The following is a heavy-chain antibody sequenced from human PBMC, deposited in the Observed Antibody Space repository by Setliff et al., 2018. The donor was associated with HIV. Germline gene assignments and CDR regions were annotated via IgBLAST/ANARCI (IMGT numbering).Heavy chain of an antibody. J-gene: IGHJ6*03. D-gene: IGHD1-26*01. CDR2: INVGNGDT. V-gene: IGHV1-3*03. CDR1: GYTFTTYS. Sequence: ASVKVSCKASGYTFTTYSLHWVRQAPGQSLEWMGWINVGNGDTKYSQELQGRITITRDTSANTAYLELRSLRSEDTAVYYCARGGQYSGDYLPRDYYMDVWGNGTTVTVSS. CDR3: ARGGQYSGDYLPRDYYMDV.